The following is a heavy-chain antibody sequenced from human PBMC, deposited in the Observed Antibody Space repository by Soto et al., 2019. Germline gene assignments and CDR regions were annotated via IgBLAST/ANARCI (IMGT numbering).Heavy chain of an antibody. CDR1: GFTFSSYA. Sequence: GPLRLSCAASGFTFSSYAMSWVRQAPGKGLEWVSAISGSGGSTYYADSVKGRFTISRDNSKNTLYLQMDSLRAEDTAVYYCAKSGDYDFWSGYYEWSDYWGQGTLVTVSS. D-gene: IGHD3-3*01. CDR2: ISGSGGST. CDR3: AKSGDYDFWSGYYEWSDY. J-gene: IGHJ4*02. V-gene: IGHV3-23*01.